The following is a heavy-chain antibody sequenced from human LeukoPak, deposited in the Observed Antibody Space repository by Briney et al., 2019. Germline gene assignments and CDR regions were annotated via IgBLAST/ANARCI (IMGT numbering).Heavy chain of an antibody. Sequence: PGGSLRLSCAASGFTFSSYGMHWVRQAPGRGLEGVAFIRQYGSNKYYADSVKGRFPISRDMSKNTLYLQENILRAAETAVYYCAKDPNRGGLSNYGYEWSYWGQGTLVTVSS. CDR2: IRQYGSNK. CDR3: AKDPNRGGLSNYGYEWSY. D-gene: IGHD5-18*01. J-gene: IGHJ4*02. CDR1: GFTFSSYG. V-gene: IGHV3-30*02.